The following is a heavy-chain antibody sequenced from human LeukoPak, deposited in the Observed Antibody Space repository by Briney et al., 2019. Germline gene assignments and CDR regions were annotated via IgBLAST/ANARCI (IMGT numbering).Heavy chain of an antibody. CDR1: GFTFSSYS. V-gene: IGHV3-21*01. D-gene: IGHD6-13*01. CDR2: ISSSSSYI. J-gene: IGHJ3*02. CDR3: ASSLAPAGKGTFDI. Sequence: PGGSLRLSCAASGFTFSSYSMNWVRQAPGKGLEWVSSISSSSSYIYYADSVKGRFTISRDNAKNSLYLQMNSLRAEDTAVYYCASSLAPAGKGTFDIWGQGTMVTVSS.